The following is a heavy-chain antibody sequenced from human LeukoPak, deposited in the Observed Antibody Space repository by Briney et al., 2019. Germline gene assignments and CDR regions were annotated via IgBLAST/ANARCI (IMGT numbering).Heavy chain of an antibody. D-gene: IGHD3-16*02. CDR3: ATLGWGSMITFGGVTVIPRGEDY. J-gene: IGHJ4*02. CDR1: GFTFSSYA. V-gene: IGHV3-23*01. Sequence: GGSLRLSCAASGFTFSSYAMSWVRQAPGKGLEWVSAISGSGGSTYYADSVKGRFTISRDNSKNTLYLQMNSLRAEDTAVYYCATLGWGSMITFGGVTVIPRGEDYWGQGTLVTVSS. CDR2: ISGSGGST.